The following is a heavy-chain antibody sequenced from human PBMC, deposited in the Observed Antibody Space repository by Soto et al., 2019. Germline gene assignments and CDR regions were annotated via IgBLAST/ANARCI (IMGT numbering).Heavy chain of an antibody. CDR3: ARQVRYCTNGVCSAYGMDV. V-gene: IGHV1-46*01. Sequence: QVQLVQSGAEVKKPGASVKVSCKASGYTFTSYYMHWVRQAPGQGLEWLGIIKPSGGSTSYAQKFQGRVNMTRDTSANTVYMELSSLRSEDTAVYYCARQVRYCTNGVCSAYGMDVWGHGTTVTVSS. J-gene: IGHJ6*02. CDR2: IKPSGGST. D-gene: IGHD2-8*01. CDR1: GYTFTSYY.